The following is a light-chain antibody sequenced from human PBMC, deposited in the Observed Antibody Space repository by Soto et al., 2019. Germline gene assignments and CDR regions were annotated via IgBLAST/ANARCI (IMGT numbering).Light chain of an antibody. CDR2: AVS. J-gene: IGKJ1*01. CDR3: QQYDSYSWT. CDR1: QSVSNW. Sequence: DIQMTQSPSTLSASVGERVTITCRASQSVSNWLAWYQQKPGKAPKVLIYAVSSLDRGVPSRFSGSGSGTELILTISSLQPDDFATYYCQQYDSYSWTFGQGTKVEMK. V-gene: IGKV1-5*01.